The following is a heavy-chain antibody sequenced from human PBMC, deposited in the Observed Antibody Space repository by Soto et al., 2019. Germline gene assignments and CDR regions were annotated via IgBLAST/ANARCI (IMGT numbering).Heavy chain of an antibody. J-gene: IGHJ3*02. V-gene: IGHV4-34*01. CDR2: INHSGST. CDR1: GGSFSGYY. Sequence: PSETLSLTCAVYGGSFSGYYWSWIRQPPGKGLEWIGEINHSGSTNYNPSLKSRVTISVATSKNQFSLKLSSVTAADTAVYYCARVPIRKYCSGGSCYSGAFDIWGQGTMVTVSS. CDR3: ARVPIRKYCSGGSCYSGAFDI. D-gene: IGHD2-15*01.